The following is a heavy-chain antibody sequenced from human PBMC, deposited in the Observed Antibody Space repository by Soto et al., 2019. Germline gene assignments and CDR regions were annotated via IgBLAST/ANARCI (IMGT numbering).Heavy chain of an antibody. CDR1: GGSISSYY. CDR3: ARSAYYYDSSGYLVPCYAFDI. J-gene: IGHJ3*02. D-gene: IGHD3-22*01. V-gene: IGHV4-59*01. Sequence: PSETLSLTCTVSGGSISSYYWSWIRQPPGKGLEWIGYIYYSGSTNYNPSLKSRVTISVDTSKNQFSLKLSSVTAADTAVYYCARSAYYYDSSGYLVPCYAFDIWGQGTMVTVSS. CDR2: IYYSGST.